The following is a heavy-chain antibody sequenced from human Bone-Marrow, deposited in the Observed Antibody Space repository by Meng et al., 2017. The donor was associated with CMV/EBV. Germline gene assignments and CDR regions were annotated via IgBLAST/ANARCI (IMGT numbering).Heavy chain of an antibody. D-gene: IGHD2-2*01. CDR1: GFTFSSYA. CDR2: ISGSGGST. Sequence: GESLKISCAASGFTFSSYAMSWVRQAPGKGLEWVSAISGSGGSTYYADSVKGRFTISRDNSKNTLYLQMNSLRAEDTAVYYCAKAVVPAAQAGPYYYYGMDVWGQGTTVTVSS. J-gene: IGHJ6*02. V-gene: IGHV3-23*01. CDR3: AKAVVPAAQAGPYYYYGMDV.